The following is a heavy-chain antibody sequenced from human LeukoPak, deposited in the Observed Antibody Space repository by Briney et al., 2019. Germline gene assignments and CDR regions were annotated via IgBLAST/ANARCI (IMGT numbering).Heavy chain of an antibody. CDR3: ARDRNVVGADFDS. CDR1: GFIFDNFA. Sequence: PGGSLRLSCAASGFIFDNFAIHWVRQAPGRGLEWVSIVSFDGTNNFYGDSVKGRFTVSRDNSNNTVYLRMNSLRPDDTAVYFCARDRNVVGADFDSWGQGTLVTVSS. CDR2: VSFDGTNN. V-gene: IGHV3-30*04. J-gene: IGHJ5*01. D-gene: IGHD4/OR15-4a*01.